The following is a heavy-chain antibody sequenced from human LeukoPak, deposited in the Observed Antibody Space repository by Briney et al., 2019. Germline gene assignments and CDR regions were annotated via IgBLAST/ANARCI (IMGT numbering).Heavy chain of an antibody. CDR3: ARDGEMATITSWFDP. J-gene: IGHJ5*02. CDR1: GFTFSDYY. CDR2: ISSTGSTI. V-gene: IGHV3-11*01. Sequence: GSLRLSCAASGFTFSDYYMSWIRQAPGKGLEWVSYISSTGSTIYYADSVKGRLTISRDNAKNSLYLHMNSLRAEDTAVYYCARDGEMATITSWFDPWGQGTLVTVSS. D-gene: IGHD5-24*01.